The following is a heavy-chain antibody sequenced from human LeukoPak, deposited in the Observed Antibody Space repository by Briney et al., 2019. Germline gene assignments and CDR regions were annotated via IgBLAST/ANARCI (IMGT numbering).Heavy chain of an antibody. Sequence: ASVKVSCKASGGTFSSYAISWVRQAPGQGLEWMGGIIPIFGTANYAQKFQGRATITTDESTSTAYMELSSLGSEDTAVYYCARVERGHYHDSSGYYHNAFDIWGQGTMVTVSS. CDR3: ARVERGHYHDSSGYYHNAFDI. CDR2: IIPIFGTA. D-gene: IGHD3-22*01. V-gene: IGHV1-69*05. CDR1: GGTFSSYA. J-gene: IGHJ3*02.